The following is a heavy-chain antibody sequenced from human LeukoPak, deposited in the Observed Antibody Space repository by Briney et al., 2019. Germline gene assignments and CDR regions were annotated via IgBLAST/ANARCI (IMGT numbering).Heavy chain of an antibody. V-gene: IGHV5-51*01. Sequence: GESLNISCKGSGYSFTSFWIGWVRQMPGKGLEWIGIIYPGDSDTRYSPSFQGQVTISDDKSISTAYLQWSSLKASDTAMYSCARHAMVRGLSRWFDPWGQGTLVTVSS. CDR1: GYSFTSFW. CDR3: ARHAMVRGLSRWFDP. CDR2: IYPGDSDT. J-gene: IGHJ5*02. D-gene: IGHD3-10*01.